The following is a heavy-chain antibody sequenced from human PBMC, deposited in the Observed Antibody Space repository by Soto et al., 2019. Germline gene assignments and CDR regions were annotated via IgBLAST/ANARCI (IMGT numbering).Heavy chain of an antibody. J-gene: IGHJ6*02. D-gene: IGHD1-1*01. CDR1: GFTFSSCA. V-gene: IGHV3-23*01. Sequence: PGGSLRLSCAASGFTFSSCAMNWVRQAPGKGLEWVSVISDSGGSTYYAGSVKGRFTISRDNSKNTLFLQMNSLRAEDTAVFYCTLGTSPCNYYGMDVWGQGTTVTVS. CDR3: TLGTSPCNYYGMDV. CDR2: ISDSGGST.